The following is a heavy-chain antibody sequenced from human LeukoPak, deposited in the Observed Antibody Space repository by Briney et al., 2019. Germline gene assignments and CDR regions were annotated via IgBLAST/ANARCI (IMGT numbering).Heavy chain of an antibody. J-gene: IGHJ3*02. CDR1: GFTFSSCE. CDR2: ISSSSTTK. D-gene: IGHD3-22*01. Sequence: GGSLRLSCAASGFTFSSCEMNWVRQAPGKGLEWVSYISSSSTTKLYADSVKGRFTISRDNSKNSLYLQMNSLSAEDTAVYYCARGGSTGYNYNAFDIWGHGTMVTVSS. CDR3: ARGGSTGYNYNAFDI. V-gene: IGHV3-48*03.